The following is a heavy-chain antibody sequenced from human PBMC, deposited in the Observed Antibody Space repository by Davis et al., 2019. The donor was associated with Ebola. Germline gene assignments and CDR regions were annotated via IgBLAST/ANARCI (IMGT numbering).Heavy chain of an antibody. D-gene: IGHD6-13*01. CDR2: IHPSGGYT. CDR1: GYTFTSHY. J-gene: IGHJ4*02. V-gene: IGHV1-46*01. CDR3: AVGWQQLSRY. Sequence: AASVKVSCKASGYTFTSHYMHWVRQAPGQGLEWMGIIHPSGGYTNFAQKFQGRITMTRDTSTSTDYMELSSLRSEDTAVYYCAVGWQQLSRYWGQGTLVTVSS.